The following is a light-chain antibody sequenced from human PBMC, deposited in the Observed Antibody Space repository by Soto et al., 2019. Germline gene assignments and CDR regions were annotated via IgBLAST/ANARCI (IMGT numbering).Light chain of an antibody. CDR3: KQYASSPLT. V-gene: IGKV3-20*01. J-gene: IGKJ4*01. CDR2: GAS. Sequence: EIVLTQSPGTLSLSPGERATLSCRASQSVGRNYLAWYQQKLGQAPRLLIHGASSRATGIPDRLSGSGSGTDLIINISRVEPEDFAVYYCKQYASSPLTFGGGTKVEIK. CDR1: QSVGRNY.